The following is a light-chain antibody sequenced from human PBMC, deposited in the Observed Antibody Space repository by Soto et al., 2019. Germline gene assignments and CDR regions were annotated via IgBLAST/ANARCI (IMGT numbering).Light chain of an antibody. J-gene: IGLJ2*01. CDR1: GSDVASYDY. Sequence: QSALIQPPSASGSPGHSITISCTGTGSDVASYDYVSWYQQRPGRAPKLIIFEVTRRPSGVPDRFSGSKSGNTASLTVSGLQAEDEADYYCISYADTNNLVFGGGTKLTVL. CDR3: ISYADTNNLV. CDR2: EVT. V-gene: IGLV2-8*01.